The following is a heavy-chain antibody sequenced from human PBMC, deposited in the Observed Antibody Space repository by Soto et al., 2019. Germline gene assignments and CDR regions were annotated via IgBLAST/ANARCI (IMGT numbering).Heavy chain of an antibody. V-gene: IGHV1-18*01. CDR1: GYTFTSYG. CDR2: ISAYNGNT. D-gene: IGHD2-15*01. CDR3: AREVAATYYYYYYGMDV. Sequence: VASVKVSCKASGYTFTSYGINWVRQAPGQGLEWMGWISAYNGNTNYAQKLQDRVTMTTDTSTSTAYMELRSLRSDDTAVYYCAREVAATYYYYYYGMDVWGQGTTVTVSS. J-gene: IGHJ6*02.